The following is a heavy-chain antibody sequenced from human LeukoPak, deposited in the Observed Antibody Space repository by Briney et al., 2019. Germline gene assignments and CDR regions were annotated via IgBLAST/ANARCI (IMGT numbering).Heavy chain of an antibody. CDR1: GGSISSYY. Sequence: SETLSLTCTVSGGSISSYYWSWIRQPAGKGLEWIGRIYTSGSTNYNPSLKSRVTKSVDTSKNQFSLKLSSVTAADTAVYYCARENRYYYDSSGSAENWFDPWGQGTLVTVSS. J-gene: IGHJ5*02. D-gene: IGHD3-22*01. V-gene: IGHV4-4*07. CDR2: IYTSGST. CDR3: ARENRYYYDSSGSAENWFDP.